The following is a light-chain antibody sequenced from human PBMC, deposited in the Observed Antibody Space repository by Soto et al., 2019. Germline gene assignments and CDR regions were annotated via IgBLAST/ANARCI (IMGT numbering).Light chain of an antibody. J-gene: IGKJ1*01. CDR1: QGISNY. CDR2: AAS. V-gene: IGKV1-27*01. CDR3: QKYNSAPWK. Sequence: DIQMTQSPSSLSASVGDRVTITCRASQGISNYLAWYQQKPGKVPKLLIYAASTLQSGVPSRFSGSGSGTDFTLTISSLQPEDGATYYCQKYNSAPWKFGQGTKVEIK.